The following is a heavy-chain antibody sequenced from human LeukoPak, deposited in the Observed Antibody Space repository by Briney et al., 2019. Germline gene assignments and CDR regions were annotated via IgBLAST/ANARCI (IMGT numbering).Heavy chain of an antibody. CDR3: AKVGDNWDFDY. CDR1: GW. J-gene: IGHJ4*02. D-gene: IGHD3-16*01. V-gene: IGHV3-30*18. CDR2: ISYDGSNK. Sequence: PGGSLRLSCAASGWMHWVRQVPGKGLGWVALISYDGSNKYYADSVKGRFTISRDNSKNTLYLQMNSLRTEDTAVYYCAKVGDNWDFDYWGQGTLVSVSS.